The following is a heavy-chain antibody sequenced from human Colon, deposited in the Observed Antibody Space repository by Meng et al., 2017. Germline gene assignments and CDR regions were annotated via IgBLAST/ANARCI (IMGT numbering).Heavy chain of an antibody. J-gene: IGHJ6*02. V-gene: IGHV3-21*01. CDR1: GFTFSSYS. D-gene: IGHD6-19*01. CDR3: ARGPEYSSGWSFYYYYYGVDV. Sequence: GGSLRLSCAASGFTFSSYSMNWVRQAPGKGLEWVSSISSSSSYIYYADSVKGRFTISRDNAKNSLYLQMNSLRAEDTAVYYCARGPEYSSGWSFYYYYYGVDVWGQGTTVTVSS. CDR2: ISSSSSYI.